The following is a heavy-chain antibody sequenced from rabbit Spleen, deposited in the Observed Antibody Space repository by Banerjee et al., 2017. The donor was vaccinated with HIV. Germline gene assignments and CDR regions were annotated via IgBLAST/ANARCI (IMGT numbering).Heavy chain of an antibody. CDR2: IYAGSSGST. CDR3: ARDTGSSFSSYGMDL. D-gene: IGHD8-1*01. V-gene: IGHV1S40*01. J-gene: IGHJ6*01. Sequence: QSLEESGGGLVKPGASLTLTCKASGFSFNSGYDMCWVHQAPGKGLEWIACIYAGSSGSTYSASWAKGRFTISKTSSTTVTLQMTSLTVADTATYFCARDTGSSFSSYGMDLWGPGTLVTVS. CDR1: GFSFNSGYD.